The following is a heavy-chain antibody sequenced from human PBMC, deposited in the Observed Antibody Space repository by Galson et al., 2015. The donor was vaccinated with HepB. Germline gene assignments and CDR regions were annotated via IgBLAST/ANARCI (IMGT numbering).Heavy chain of an antibody. CDR2: ISAYNGDT. D-gene: IGHD3-3*01. Sequence: SVKVSCKASGYTFTTYGFCWVRQAPGQGLEWMGCISAYNGDTNYAQTLQGRVTMTTDTSTSTAYMELRSLRYDDTAVYYCARGFGDFWSGYHLQYYYMDVWGKGTTVTVSS. CDR1: GYTFTTYG. CDR3: ARGFGDFWSGYHLQYYYMDV. J-gene: IGHJ6*03. V-gene: IGHV1-18*01.